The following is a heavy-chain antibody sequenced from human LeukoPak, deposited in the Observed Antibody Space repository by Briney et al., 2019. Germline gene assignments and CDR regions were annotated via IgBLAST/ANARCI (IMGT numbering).Heavy chain of an antibody. D-gene: IGHD6-19*01. CDR1: GGSISSYY. CDR3: ARWYSSGWYGYDAFDI. V-gene: IGHV4-4*07. CDR2: IYTSGST. Sequence: NPSETLSLTCTVSGGSISSYYWSWIRQPAGKGLEWIGRIYTSGSTNYNPSLKSRVTMSVDTSKNQFSLKLSSVTAADTAVYYCARWYSSGWYGYDAFDIWGQGTMVTVSS. J-gene: IGHJ3*02.